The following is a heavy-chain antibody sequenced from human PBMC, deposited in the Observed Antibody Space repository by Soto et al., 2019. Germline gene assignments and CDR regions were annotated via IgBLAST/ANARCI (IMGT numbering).Heavy chain of an antibody. Sequence: EVQLVESGGGLVQPGGSLRLSCAASGFTFSSYSMNWVHQAPGKGLEWVSYISSSSSTIYYADSVKGRFTISRDNAKNSLYLQMNSLRDEDTAVYYCAREGSGWSYYYYYGMDVWGQGTTVTVSS. J-gene: IGHJ6*02. V-gene: IGHV3-48*02. CDR2: ISSSSSTI. CDR3: AREGSGWSYYYYYGMDV. CDR1: GFTFSSYS. D-gene: IGHD6-19*01.